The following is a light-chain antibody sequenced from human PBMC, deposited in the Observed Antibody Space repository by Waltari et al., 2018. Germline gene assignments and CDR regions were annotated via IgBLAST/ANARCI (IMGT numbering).Light chain of an antibody. J-gene: IGKJ4*01. CDR2: WAS. CDR3: QQYYSTPLT. V-gene: IGKV4-1*01. CDR1: QRVLYSSHNKAY. Sequence: DIVMTQSPDSLAVSLGERATINCKSSQRVLYSSHNKAYLAWYQQKPGQPPKLLIYWASTRESGVTDRFSGSGSGTDFTLTISSLQAEDVAVYYCQQYYSTPLTFGGGTKVEIK.